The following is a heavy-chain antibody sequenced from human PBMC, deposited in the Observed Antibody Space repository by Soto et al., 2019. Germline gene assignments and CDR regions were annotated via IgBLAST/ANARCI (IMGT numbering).Heavy chain of an antibody. CDR2: ISAYNGNT. CDR1: GYTFTSYG. CDR3: ASHYGGRSGWSLGAFDI. Sequence: QVPLVQSGAEVKKPGASVKVSCKASGYTFTSYGISWVRQAPGQGLEWMGWISAYNGNTNYAQKLQGRVTMTTDTSTDPAYRERRSLRSDDTAVYYWASHYGGRSGWSLGAFDIWGQGTMVTVSS. V-gene: IGHV1-18*04. J-gene: IGHJ3*02. D-gene: IGHD6-19*01.